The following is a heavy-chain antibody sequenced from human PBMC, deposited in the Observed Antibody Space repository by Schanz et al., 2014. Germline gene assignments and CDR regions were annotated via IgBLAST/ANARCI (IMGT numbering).Heavy chain of an antibody. CDR3: ARGTMPGTFDI. Sequence: QVQLVQSGAEVKKPGASVKVSCKASGYSFTPFPIHWVRQAPGQRLEWMGWINAGTGNTEYSQKFQGRVTITRDTLASTAYMEVSSLRSEDTAVYYCARGTMPGTFDIWGQGTMXTVSS. J-gene: IGHJ3*02. D-gene: IGHD2-2*01. CDR1: GYSFTPFP. V-gene: IGHV1-3*01. CDR2: INAGTGNT.